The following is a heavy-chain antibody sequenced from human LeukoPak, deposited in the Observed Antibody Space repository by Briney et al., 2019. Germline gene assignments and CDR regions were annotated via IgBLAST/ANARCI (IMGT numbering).Heavy chain of an antibody. V-gene: IGHV3-23*01. J-gene: IGHJ4*02. CDR3: AKDLVAGTLGYFDY. Sequence: GGSLRLSCAASGFTISSYAMSWVRQAPGKGLERVSGIRDSGDRTHYADSVKGRFTVSRDNSKNTLYLQMNSLRVEDTAVYYCAKDLVAGTLGYFDYWGQGTLVTVSS. CDR1: GFTISSYA. CDR2: IRDSGDRT. D-gene: IGHD6-19*01.